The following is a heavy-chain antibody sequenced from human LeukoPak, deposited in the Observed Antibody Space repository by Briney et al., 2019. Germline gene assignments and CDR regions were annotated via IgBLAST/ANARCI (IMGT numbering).Heavy chain of an antibody. J-gene: IGHJ4*02. CDR2: ISDADGSIT. Sequence: GGSLRLSCAASGFTLSSYWLHWVRQAPGKGLVWVSRISDADGSITDYADSVRGRFTISRDNAKNSLYLQMNSLRAEDTAVYYCARIGAGSSRDYWGQGTLVTVSS. CDR1: GFTLSSYW. CDR3: ARIGAGSSRDY. V-gene: IGHV3-74*01. D-gene: IGHD6-13*01.